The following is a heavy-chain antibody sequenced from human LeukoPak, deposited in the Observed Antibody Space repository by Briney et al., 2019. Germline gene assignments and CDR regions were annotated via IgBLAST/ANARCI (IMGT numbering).Heavy chain of an antibody. CDR1: GGTFSSYA. CDR2: IIPIFGTA. J-gene: IGHJ4*02. CDR3: ATDRSGYSYGQLDY. Sequence: SVKVSCKASGGTFSSYAISWVRQAPGQGLEWMGGIIPIFGTANYAQKFQGRVTITTDESTSTAYMELSSLRSEDTAVYYCATDRSGYSYGQLDYWGQGTLVTVSS. D-gene: IGHD5-18*01. V-gene: IGHV1-69*05.